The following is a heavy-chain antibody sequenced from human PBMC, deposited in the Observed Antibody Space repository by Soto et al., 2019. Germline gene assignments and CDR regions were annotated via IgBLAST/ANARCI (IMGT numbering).Heavy chain of an antibody. Sequence: AASVKVSCKASGGTFSNYAISWVRQAPGQGLEWMGGIIPFFGTTNYAQKFQGRVTITADESTSTAYMELNSLRSEDTAVYYCARGQDLKTTVTPFDYWGQGTLVTVSS. CDR1: GGTFSNYA. CDR3: ARGQDLKTTVTPFDY. D-gene: IGHD4-4*01. CDR2: IIPFFGTT. V-gene: IGHV1-69*13. J-gene: IGHJ4*02.